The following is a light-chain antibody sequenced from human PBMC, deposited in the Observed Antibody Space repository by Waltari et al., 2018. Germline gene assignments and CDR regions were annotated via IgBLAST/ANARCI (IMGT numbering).Light chain of an antibody. J-gene: IGKJ4*01. CDR2: AAS. CDR3: QQFDSHPLT. CDR1: QSISSY. Sequence: DIQMTQSPSSLSASVGDRVTITCRASQSISSYLNWYQQKPGKAPKLLIYAASSLQSGVPSRFSGSGSGTDFTLTISSLQPEDFATYYCQQFDSHPLTFGGGTKVEI. V-gene: IGKV1-39*01.